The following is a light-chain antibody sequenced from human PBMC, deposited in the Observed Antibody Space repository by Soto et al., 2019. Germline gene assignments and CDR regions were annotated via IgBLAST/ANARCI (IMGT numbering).Light chain of an antibody. CDR3: CSYAASRSVYV. CDR2: EGI. Sequence: ALTQPASVSGSPGQSITVSCTGTNSDVGSYEFVSWYQQHPGKAPKLIIYEGIKRPSGVSTRFSGSRSGNTASLTISGLQAEDEAEYYCCSYAASRSVYVFGTGTKVTVL. J-gene: IGLJ1*01. CDR1: NSDVGSYEF. V-gene: IGLV2-23*01.